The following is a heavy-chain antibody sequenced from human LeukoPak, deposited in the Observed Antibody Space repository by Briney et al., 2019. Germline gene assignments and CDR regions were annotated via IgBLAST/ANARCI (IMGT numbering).Heavy chain of an antibody. V-gene: IGHV3-7*03. CDR2: IKQDGSEK. Sequence: GGSLRLYCAASGFTFSSYWMSWVRQAPGKGLEWVANIKQDGSEKYYVDSVKGRFTISRDNAKNSLYLQMNSLRAEDTAVYYCARDAGLPSYGSGSYYQNYYYYYGMDVWGKGTTVTVSS. D-gene: IGHD3-10*01. CDR1: GFTFSSYW. CDR3: ARDAGLPSYGSGSYYQNYYYYYGMDV. J-gene: IGHJ6*04.